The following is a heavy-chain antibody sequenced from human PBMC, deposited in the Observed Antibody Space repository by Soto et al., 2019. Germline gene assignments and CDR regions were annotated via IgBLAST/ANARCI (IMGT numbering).Heavy chain of an antibody. Sequence: PSQTLSLTCAISGDSVSSNSAAWNWIRQSPSRGLEWLGRTYYRSKWYNDYAVSVKSRITINPDTSKNQFSLQLNSVTPEDTAVYYCASFDSIAVAGRYYGMDVWGQGNTVTVSS. J-gene: IGHJ6*02. CDR1: GDSVSSNSAA. CDR3: ASFDSIAVAGRYYGMDV. CDR2: TYYRSKWYN. V-gene: IGHV6-1*01. D-gene: IGHD6-19*01.